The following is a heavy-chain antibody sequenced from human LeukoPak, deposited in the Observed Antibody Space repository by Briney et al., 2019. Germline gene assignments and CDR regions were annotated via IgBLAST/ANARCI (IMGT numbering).Heavy chain of an antibody. Sequence: SETLSLTCTVSGGSISSYYWSWIRQPPGKGLEWVGYIYYSGSTNYNPSLKSRVTISVDTSKNQFSLKLSSVTAADTAVYYCARDSGSSWYFGAFDIWGQGTMVTVSS. D-gene: IGHD6-13*01. CDR3: ARDSGSSWYFGAFDI. CDR2: IYYSGST. CDR1: GGSISSYY. J-gene: IGHJ3*02. V-gene: IGHV4-59*12.